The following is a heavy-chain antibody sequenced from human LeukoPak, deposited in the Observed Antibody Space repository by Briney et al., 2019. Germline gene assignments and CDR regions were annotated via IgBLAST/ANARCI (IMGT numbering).Heavy chain of an antibody. J-gene: IGHJ3*02. D-gene: IGHD3-9*01. CDR2: IYYSGST. CDR1: GGSISSGGYY. CDR3: ARDRLSGYQAGLKAFDI. Sequence: SETLSLTCTVSGGSISSGGYYWSWIRQHPGKGLEWIGYIYYSGSTYYNPSLKSRVTISVDTSKNQFSLKLSSVTAADTAVYYCARDRLSGYQAGLKAFDIWGQGTMVTVSS. V-gene: IGHV4-31*03.